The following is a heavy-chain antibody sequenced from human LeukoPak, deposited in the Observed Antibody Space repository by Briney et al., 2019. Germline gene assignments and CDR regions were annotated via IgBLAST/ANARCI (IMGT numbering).Heavy chain of an antibody. CDR3: AKDPGLGYFDY. Sequence: GGSLRLSCAASGFTFDDYAMHWVRQAPGKGLEWVSGISWSSGSIGYADSVKGRFTISRDNAKNSLYLQMNSLRAEDMALYYCAKDPGLGYFDYWGQGTLVTVSS. J-gene: IGHJ4*02. CDR2: ISWSSGSI. D-gene: IGHD3-22*01. CDR1: GFTFDDYA. V-gene: IGHV3-9*03.